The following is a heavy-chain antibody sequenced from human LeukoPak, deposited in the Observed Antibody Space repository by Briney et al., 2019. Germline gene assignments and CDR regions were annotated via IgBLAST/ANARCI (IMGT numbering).Heavy chain of an antibody. CDR2: INNDGSGK. Sequence: PGGSLRLSCAASGFTFSNYWMKWVRQAPGKGPEWVASINNDGSGKYFVDSVKDRFTISRDNAKNSLYLQINSLKVEDTAIYYCARSRAMDAFDIWGQGTMVTVSS. CDR3: ARSRAMDAFDI. V-gene: IGHV3-7*01. J-gene: IGHJ3*02. CDR1: GFTFSNYW.